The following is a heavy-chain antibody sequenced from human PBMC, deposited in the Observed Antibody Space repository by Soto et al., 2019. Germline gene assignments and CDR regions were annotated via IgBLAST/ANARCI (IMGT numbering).Heavy chain of an antibody. V-gene: IGHV3-23*01. CDR3: AKGWSSGYYYRAFDI. D-gene: IGHD3-22*01. J-gene: IGHJ3*02. CDR2: ISGSGGST. CDR1: GFTFSSYA. Sequence: SLRLSCAASGFTFSSYAMGWVRQAPGKGLEWVSAISGSGGSTYYADSVKGRFTISRDNSKNTLYLQMNSLRAGDTAVYYCAKGWSSGYYYRAFDIWGQGTMVTVSS.